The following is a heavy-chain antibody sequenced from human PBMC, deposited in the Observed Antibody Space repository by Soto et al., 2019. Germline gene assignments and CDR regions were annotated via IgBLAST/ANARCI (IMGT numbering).Heavy chain of an antibody. CDR2: IYYSGST. V-gene: IGHV4-30-4*01. D-gene: IGHD3-3*01. Sequence: QVQLQESGPGLVKPSQTLSLTCTVSGGSISSGDYYWSWIRQPPGKGLEWIGYIYYSGSTYYNPSLKSRVTISVDTSKNQFSLKLSSVTAADTAVYYCARDSRYDFWNGYYYYGMDVWGQGTTVTVSS. J-gene: IGHJ6*02. CDR3: ARDSRYDFWNGYYYYGMDV. CDR1: GGSISSGDYY.